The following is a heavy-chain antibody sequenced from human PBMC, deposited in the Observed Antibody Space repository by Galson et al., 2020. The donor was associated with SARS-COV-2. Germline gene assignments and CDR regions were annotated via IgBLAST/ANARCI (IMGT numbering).Heavy chain of an antibody. CDR1: GYTFTSYG. V-gene: IGHV1-18*01. J-gene: IGHJ4*02. CDR3: ARGPYGPVAGGTVDY. Sequence: ASVKVSCKASGYTFTSYGISWVRQAPGQGLEWMGWISAYNGNTNYAQKLQGRVTMTTDTTTSTAYMEVRGLRSDDTAVYYCARGPYGPVAGGTVDYWGQGTLVTVSS. CDR2: ISAYNGNT. D-gene: IGHD6-19*01.